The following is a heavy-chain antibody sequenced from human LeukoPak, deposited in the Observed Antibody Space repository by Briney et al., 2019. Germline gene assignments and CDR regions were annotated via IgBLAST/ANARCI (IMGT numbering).Heavy chain of an antibody. CDR2: INGNGDSA. CDR3: AKDKESCQGYSYGSFYDF. V-gene: IGHV3-43*02. D-gene: IGHD5-18*01. CDR1: GFTFVDFA. J-gene: IGHJ4*02. Sequence: GSLRLSCAASGFTFVDFAMHWVRQVPGKGLEWVSFINGNGDSAHYADSVRGRFTISRDNSKNSLYMQLTSLRTEDSALYYCAKDKESCQGYSYGSFYDFWGEGALVTVSS.